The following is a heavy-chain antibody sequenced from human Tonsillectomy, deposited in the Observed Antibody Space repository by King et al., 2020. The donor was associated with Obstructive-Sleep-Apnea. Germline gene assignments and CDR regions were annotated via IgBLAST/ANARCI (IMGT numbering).Heavy chain of an antibody. J-gene: IGHJ4*02. CDR1: GFTFSSYG. D-gene: IGHD3-22*01. CDR3: ARDLEDYYDSSGYPDY. CDR2: IWYDGSNK. Sequence: VQLVESGGGVVQPGRSLRLSFAASGFTFSSYGMHWVRQAPGKGLEWVAVIWYDGSNKYYADSVKGRFTISRDNSKNTLYLQMNSLRAEDTAVYYCARDLEDYYDSSGYPDYWGQGTLVTVSS. V-gene: IGHV3-33*01.